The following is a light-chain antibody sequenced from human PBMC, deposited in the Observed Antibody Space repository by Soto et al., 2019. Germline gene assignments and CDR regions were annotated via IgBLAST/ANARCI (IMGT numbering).Light chain of an antibody. CDR1: PSISSC. CDR2: KAS. V-gene: IGKV1-5*03. CDR3: KHYHRYPWT. J-gene: IGKJ1*01. Sequence: DIPMTQSPSPLSASVGDRVTITCRASPSISSCLAWYQQKPGKAPNLLIYKASSLESGVPARFAGSGSETEFTLTISTLQPHDFATYYCKHYHRYPWTFGQGDKVDI.